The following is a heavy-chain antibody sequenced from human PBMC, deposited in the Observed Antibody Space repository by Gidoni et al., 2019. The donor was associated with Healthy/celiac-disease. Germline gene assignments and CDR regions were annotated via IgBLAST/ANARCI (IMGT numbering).Heavy chain of an antibody. Sequence: EVQLVESGGGLVKPGGSLRLSCAASGFTFSSYSMNWVRQAPGKGLEWVSSISSSSSYIYYADSVKGRFTISRDNAKNSLYLQMNSLGAEDTAVYYCARDSSAGYYYYGMDVWGQGTTVTVSS. D-gene: IGHD2-15*01. CDR1: GFTFSSYS. CDR3: ARDSSAGYYYYGMDV. J-gene: IGHJ6*02. CDR2: ISSSSSYI. V-gene: IGHV3-21*01.